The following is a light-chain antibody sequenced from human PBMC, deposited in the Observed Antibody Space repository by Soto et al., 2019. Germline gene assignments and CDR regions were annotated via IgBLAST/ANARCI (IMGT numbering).Light chain of an antibody. CDR3: ISCTSTSTPYL. CDR1: SSDVGRYTY. Sequence: QSVLTQPASVSGSPGQSITISCAGTSSDVGRYTYVSWYQQHPGKVPKLLIYDVYNRPSGVSDRFSGSKSDNTASLTISGLQAEDEADYYCISCTSTSTPYLFGGGTKVTVL. V-gene: IGLV2-14*01. J-gene: IGLJ1*01. CDR2: DVY.